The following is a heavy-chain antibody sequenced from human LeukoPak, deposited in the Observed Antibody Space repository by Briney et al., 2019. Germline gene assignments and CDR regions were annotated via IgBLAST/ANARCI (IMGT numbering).Heavy chain of an antibody. J-gene: IGHJ4*02. Sequence: SVKVSCKASGGTFSSYAISWVRQAPGQGLEWMGRTIPILGIANYAQKFQGRVTITADKSTSTAYMELSSLRSEDTAVYYCARDHLPYGGNYYYFDYWGQGTLVTVSS. D-gene: IGHD4-23*01. V-gene: IGHV1-69*04. CDR2: TIPILGIA. CDR3: ARDHLPYGGNYYYFDY. CDR1: GGTFSSYA.